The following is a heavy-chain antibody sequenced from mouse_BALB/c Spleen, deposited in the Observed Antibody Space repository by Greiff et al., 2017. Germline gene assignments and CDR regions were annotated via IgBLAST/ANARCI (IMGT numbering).Heavy chain of an antibody. J-gene: IGHJ3*01. D-gene: IGHD2-2*01. CDR2: IWSGGST. CDR3: ARKGYYGYDGAWFAY. CDR1: GFSLTSYG. V-gene: IGHV2-4-1*01. Sequence: QVQLQQSGPGLVQPSQSLSITCTVSGFSLTSYGVHWVRQSPGKGLEWLGVIWSGGSTDYNAAFISRLSISKDNSKSQVFFKMNSLQADDTAIYYCARKGYYGYDGAWFAYWGQGTLVTVSA.